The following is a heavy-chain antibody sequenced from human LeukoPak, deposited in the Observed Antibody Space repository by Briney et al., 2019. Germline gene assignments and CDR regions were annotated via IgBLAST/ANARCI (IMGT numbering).Heavy chain of an antibody. V-gene: IGHV3-21*01. CDR2: ISSSSSYI. CDR1: GFTFSTYG. Sequence: GGSLRLSCVGSGFTFSTYGMSWVRQAPGKGLEWVSSISSSSSYIYYADSVKGRFTISRDNAKNSLYLQMNSLRAEDTAVYYCARDCITMVRGVRGAFDIWGQGTMVTVSS. J-gene: IGHJ3*02. D-gene: IGHD3-10*01. CDR3: ARDCITMVRGVRGAFDI.